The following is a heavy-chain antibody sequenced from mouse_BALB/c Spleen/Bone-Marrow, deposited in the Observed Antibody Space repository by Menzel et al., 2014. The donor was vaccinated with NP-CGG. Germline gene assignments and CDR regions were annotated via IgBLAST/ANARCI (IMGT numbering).Heavy chain of an antibody. D-gene: IGHD4-1*01. V-gene: IGHV5-6-4*01. Sequence: VVESGGGLVKPGGSLKLSCAASGFTFSSYTMSWVRQTPEKRLEWVATISSGGSYTYYPDSVKGRFTISRDNARNTLYLQMSSLKSEDTAMYYCTREDTNWDFGYWGQGTTLTVSS. CDR2: ISSGGSYT. CDR3: TREDTNWDFGY. CDR1: GFTFSSYT. J-gene: IGHJ2*01.